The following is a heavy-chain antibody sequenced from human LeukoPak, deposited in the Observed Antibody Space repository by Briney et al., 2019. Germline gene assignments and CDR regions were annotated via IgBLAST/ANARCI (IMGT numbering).Heavy chain of an antibody. Sequence: PGGSLRLSCAASGFTFSSYWMSWVRQAPGKGLEWVANIKQDGSEKYYVDSVKGRFTISRDNAKNSLYLQMNSLRAEDTVVYYCARYPFYGDYHLDYWGQGTLVTVSS. CDR3: ARYPFYGDYHLDY. CDR2: IKQDGSEK. J-gene: IGHJ4*02. V-gene: IGHV3-7*01. CDR1: GFTFSSYW. D-gene: IGHD4-17*01.